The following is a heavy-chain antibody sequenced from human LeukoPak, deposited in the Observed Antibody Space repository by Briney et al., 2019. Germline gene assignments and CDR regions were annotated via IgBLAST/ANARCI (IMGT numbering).Heavy chain of an antibody. D-gene: IGHD7-27*01. Sequence: GRSLRLSCVASGFTFSTYAVHWVRQAPSKGLEWVAVISYNGRTQYYADSLKGRFTISRDNSKNTLYLQMNSLTTEDTAVYYCARDGPGLGTNAFDVWGQGTMVSVSS. J-gene: IGHJ3*01. CDR1: GFTFSTYA. V-gene: IGHV3-30*04. CDR3: ARDGPGLGTNAFDV. CDR2: ISYNGRTQ.